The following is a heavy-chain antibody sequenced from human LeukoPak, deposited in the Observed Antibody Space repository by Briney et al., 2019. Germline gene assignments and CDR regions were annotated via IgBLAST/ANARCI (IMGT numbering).Heavy chain of an antibody. Sequence: SETLSLNCSVSGGSISSYYWSWIRQPPGQGLEWIGYWYYNGDTNYNPSLMSRVIVSADTSKNQISLKLSSVTTADTAVYYCARTTTSFDDWGQGTLVTVSS. CDR1: GGSISSYY. CDR3: ARTTTSFDD. D-gene: IGHD1-1*01. CDR2: WYYNGDT. V-gene: IGHV4-59*01. J-gene: IGHJ4*02.